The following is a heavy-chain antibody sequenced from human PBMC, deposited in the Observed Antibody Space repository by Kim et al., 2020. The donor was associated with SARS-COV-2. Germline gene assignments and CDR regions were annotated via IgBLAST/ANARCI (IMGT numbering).Heavy chain of an antibody. J-gene: IGHJ4*02. V-gene: IGHV1-24*01. Sequence: SYAQKFQGRVTMTEDTSTDTAYMELSSLRSEDTAVYYCATRIRGIAIGDYWGQGTLVTVSS. D-gene: IGHD2-21*01. CDR3: ATRIRGIAIGDY.